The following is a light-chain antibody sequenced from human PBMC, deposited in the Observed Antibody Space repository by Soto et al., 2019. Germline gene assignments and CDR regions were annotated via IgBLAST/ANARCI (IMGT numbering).Light chain of an antibody. CDR2: KVS. Sequence: VVMTQSPVFLPLAVGQPAFISSRSCPSLVYTDGNTYFNWFQQRPGHPPPRLIYKVSTRDSGVPDRFSGSGSGTDFTLKISRVEAEDVGVYYCMQGTHWPRTFGQGTKVDIK. CDR3: MQGTHWPRT. CDR1: PSLVYTDGNTY. V-gene: IGKV2-30*01. J-gene: IGKJ1*01.